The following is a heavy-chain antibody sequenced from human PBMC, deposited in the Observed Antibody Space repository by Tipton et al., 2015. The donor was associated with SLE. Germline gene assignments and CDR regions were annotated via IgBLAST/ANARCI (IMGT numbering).Heavy chain of an antibody. J-gene: IGHJ5*02. Sequence: SLRLSCAASGFTFSSYWMHWVRQAPGKGLEWVSVIYTDGTTYYADPVKGRFNISRDNSKNTVFLQMSSLRVGDTAVYYCAGVASFMGVRFMGTWFDPWGQGTLVTVSA. V-gene: IGHV3-66*02. D-gene: IGHD3-16*01. CDR3: AGVASFMGVRFMGTWFDP. CDR1: GFTFSSYW. CDR2: IYTDGTT.